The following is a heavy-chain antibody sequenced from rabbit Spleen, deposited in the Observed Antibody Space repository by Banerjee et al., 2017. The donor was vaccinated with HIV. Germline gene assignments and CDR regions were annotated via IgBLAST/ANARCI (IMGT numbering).Heavy chain of an antibody. Sequence: QEQLVESGGGLVKPGTSLTLICAASGFSFSSSYDMCWVRQAPGKGLEWIGCMYTGNGKNYYASWAKGRFTISKTSSTTVTLQMTSLTAADTATYFCARDEVYAGYAGFGYATLHDFNLWGPGTLVTVS. CDR3: ARDEVYAGYAGFGYATLHDFNL. J-gene: IGHJ4*01. CDR1: GFSFSSSYD. CDR2: MYTGNGKN. V-gene: IGHV1S45*01. D-gene: IGHD6-1*01.